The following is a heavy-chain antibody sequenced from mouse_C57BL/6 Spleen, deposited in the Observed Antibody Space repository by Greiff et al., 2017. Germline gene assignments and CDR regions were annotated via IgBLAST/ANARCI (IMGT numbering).Heavy chain of an antibody. V-gene: IGHV7-3*01. CDR1: GFTFTDYY. CDR2: IRNKANGYTT. Sequence: EVKLEESGGGLVQPGGSLSLSCAASGFTFTDYYMSWVRQPPGKALEWLGFIRNKANGYTTEYSASVKGRFTISRDNSQSILYLQMNALRAEDSATYYCARYRFYYAMDYWGQGTSVTVSS. J-gene: IGHJ4*01. CDR3: ARYRFYYAMDY.